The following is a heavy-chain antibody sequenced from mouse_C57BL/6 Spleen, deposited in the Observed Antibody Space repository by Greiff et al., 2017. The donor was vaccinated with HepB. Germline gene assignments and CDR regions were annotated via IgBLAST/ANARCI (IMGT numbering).Heavy chain of an antibody. CDR2: ISNGGGST. Sequence: EVMLVESGGGLVQPGGSLKLSCAASGFTFSDYYMYWVRQTPEKRLEWVAYISNGGGSTYYPDTVKGRFTISRDNAKNTLYLQMSRLKSEDTAMYYCARRSNSTLDYWGQGTTLTVSS. CDR1: GFTFSDYY. J-gene: IGHJ2*01. V-gene: IGHV5-12*01. D-gene: IGHD2-5*01. CDR3: ARRSNSTLDY.